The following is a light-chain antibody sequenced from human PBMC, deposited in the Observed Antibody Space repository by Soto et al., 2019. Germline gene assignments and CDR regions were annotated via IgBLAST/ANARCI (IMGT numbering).Light chain of an antibody. CDR1: SSDVGGYNY. J-gene: IGLJ1*01. V-gene: IGLV2-14*03. CDR3: SSYTDFNLYV. Sequence: QSALTQPASVSGSPGQSISISCTGTSSDVGGYNYVSWYQHQPGKAPKLVIFDVSGRPSVISNRFSGSKSGNAAPLTIAGLRPEEEADYYGSSYTDFNLYVFGTGTKLTVL. CDR2: DVS.